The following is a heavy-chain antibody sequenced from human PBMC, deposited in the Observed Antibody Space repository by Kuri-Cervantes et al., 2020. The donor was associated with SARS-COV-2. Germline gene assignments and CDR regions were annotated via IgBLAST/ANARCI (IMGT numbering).Heavy chain of an antibody. CDR3: ARDRPTRVVLGNAFDI. V-gene: IGHV1-18*01. D-gene: IGHD2-2*01. Sequence: ASVKVSCRASGYTFTSYGISWVRQAPGQGLEWMGWISAYNGNTNYAQKLQGRVTTTTDTSTSTAYMELRSLRSDDTAVYYCARDRPTRVVLGNAFDIWGQGTMVTVSS. CDR2: ISAYNGNT. CDR1: GYTFTSYG. J-gene: IGHJ3*02.